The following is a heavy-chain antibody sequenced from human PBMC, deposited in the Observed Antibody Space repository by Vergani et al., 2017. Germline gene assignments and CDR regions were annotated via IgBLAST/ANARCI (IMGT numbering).Heavy chain of an antibody. D-gene: IGHD3-9*01. CDR3: ADHSGDYGFFPF. J-gene: IGHJ4*02. Sequence: QVQLVQSGAEVKKPGSSVKVSCKASGGTFSSYTISWVRQAPGQGLEWMGRIIPILGIANYAQKLQGRVTITADKSTSTAYMELSSLRSEDTAVYYCADHSGDYGFFPFWRQGALVTV. CDR1: GGTFSSYT. CDR2: IIPILGIA. V-gene: IGHV1-69*02.